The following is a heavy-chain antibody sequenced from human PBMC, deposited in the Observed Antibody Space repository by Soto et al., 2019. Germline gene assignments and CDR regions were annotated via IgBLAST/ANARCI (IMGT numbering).Heavy chain of an antibody. D-gene: IGHD4-17*01. J-gene: IGHJ6*02. CDR2: IYYSGST. CDR3: ARDIRVKRDYGGNSNYYYGMDV. Sequence: PSETLSLTCTVSGGSISSYYWSWIRQPPGKGLEWIGYIYYSGSTNYNPSLKSRVTISVDTSKNQFSLKLSSVTAADTAVYYCARDIRVKRDYGGNSNYYYGMDVWGQGTTVTVSS. CDR1: GGSISSYY. V-gene: IGHV4-59*12.